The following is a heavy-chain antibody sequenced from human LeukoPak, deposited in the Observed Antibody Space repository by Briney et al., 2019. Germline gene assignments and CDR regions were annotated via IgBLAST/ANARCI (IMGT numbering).Heavy chain of an antibody. V-gene: IGHV3-74*01. D-gene: IGHD2-15*01. Sequence: GGSLRLSCAASGFTFSSYWMHWVRQAPRKGLVWVSRINSDGSSTSYADSVKGRFTISRDNAKNTLYLQMNSLRAEDTAVYYCARAVVAATYFDYWGQGTLVTVSS. CDR3: ARAVVAATYFDY. CDR1: GFTFSSYW. J-gene: IGHJ4*02. CDR2: INSDGSST.